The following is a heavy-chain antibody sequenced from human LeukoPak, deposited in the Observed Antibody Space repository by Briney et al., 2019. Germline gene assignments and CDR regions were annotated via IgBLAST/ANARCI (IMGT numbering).Heavy chain of an antibody. CDR3: ARGYCSGGSCSYYYYYGMDV. CDR1: GGSFSSYY. V-gene: IGHV4-34*01. CDR2: INHSGST. J-gene: IGHJ6*02. Sequence: PSETLSLTCAVYGGSFSSYYWSWIRQPPGKGLEWIGEINHSGSTNYNPSLKSRVTISVDTSKNQFSLKLSSVTAADTAVYYCARGYCSGGSCSYYYYYGMDVWGQGTTVTVSS. D-gene: IGHD2-15*01.